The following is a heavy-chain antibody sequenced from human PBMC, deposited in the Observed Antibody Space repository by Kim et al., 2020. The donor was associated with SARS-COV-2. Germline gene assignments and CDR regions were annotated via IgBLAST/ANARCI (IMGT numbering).Heavy chain of an antibody. CDR2: ISYDGSNK. J-gene: IGHJ6*02. V-gene: IGHV3-30-3*01. D-gene: IGHD2-2*02. CDR3: AKGYCSSTSCYRVGYYYYGMDV. Sequence: GGSLRLSCAASGFTFSSYAMHWVRQAPGKGLEWVAVISYDGSNKYYADSVKGRFTISRDNSKNTLYLQMNSLRAEDTAVYYCAKGYCSSTSCYRVGYYYYGMDVWGQGTTVTVSS. CDR1: GFTFSSYA.